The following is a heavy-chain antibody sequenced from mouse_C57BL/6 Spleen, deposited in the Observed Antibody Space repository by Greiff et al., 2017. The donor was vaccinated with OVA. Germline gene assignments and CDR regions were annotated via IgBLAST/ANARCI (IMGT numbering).Heavy chain of an antibody. D-gene: IGHD1-1*01. CDR3: ASGYYGSSGYAMDY. CDR1: GYTFTSYW. V-gene: IGHV1-7*01. Sequence: VQLQESGAELAKPGASVKLSCKASGYTFTSYWMHWVKQRPGQGLEWIGYINPSSGYTKYNQKFKDKATLTADKSSSTAYMQLSSLTYEDSAVYYCASGYYGSSGYAMDYWGQGTSVTASS. CDR2: INPSSGYT. J-gene: IGHJ4*01.